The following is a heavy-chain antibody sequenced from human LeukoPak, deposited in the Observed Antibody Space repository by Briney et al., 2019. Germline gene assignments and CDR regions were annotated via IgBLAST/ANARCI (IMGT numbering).Heavy chain of an antibody. CDR2: IRSKANSYAT. CDR1: GFTFSGSA. D-gene: IGHD6-6*01. Sequence: GGSLILSCAASGFTFSGSAMHWVRQASGKGLEWVGRIRSKANSYATAYAASVKGRFTISRDDSKNTAYLQMNSLKTEDTAVYYCTRHGGSVAENDYWGQGTLVTASS. J-gene: IGHJ4*02. CDR3: TRHGGSVAENDY. V-gene: IGHV3-73*01.